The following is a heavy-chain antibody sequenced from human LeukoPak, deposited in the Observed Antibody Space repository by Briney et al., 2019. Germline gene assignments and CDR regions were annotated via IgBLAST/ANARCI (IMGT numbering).Heavy chain of an antibody. CDR2: ISAYNGNT. CDR1: GYTFTSYG. D-gene: IGHD3-10*01. V-gene: IGHV1-18*01. CDR3: ARGGGFTMVRGVTPPTPFDY. J-gene: IGHJ4*02. Sequence: ASVKVSCKASGYTFTSYGISWVRQAPGQGLEWMGWISAYNGNTNYAQKFQGRVTITADKSTSTAYMELSSLRSEDTAVYYCARGGGFTMVRGVTPPTPFDYWGQGTLVTVSS.